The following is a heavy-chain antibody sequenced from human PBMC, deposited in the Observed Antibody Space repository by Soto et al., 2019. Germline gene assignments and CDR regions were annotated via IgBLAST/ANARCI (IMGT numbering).Heavy chain of an antibody. D-gene: IGHD6-13*01. CDR1: GFTFSSYG. J-gene: IGHJ4*02. V-gene: IGHV3-30*18. CDR2: ISYDGSNK. CDR3: AKGLQYSSSFFDY. Sequence: PGGSLRLSCAASGFTFSSYGMHWVRQAPGKGLEWVAVISYDGSNKYYADSVKGRFTISRDNSKNTLYLQMNSLRAEDTAVYYCAKGLQYSSSFFDYWGQGTLVTVSS.